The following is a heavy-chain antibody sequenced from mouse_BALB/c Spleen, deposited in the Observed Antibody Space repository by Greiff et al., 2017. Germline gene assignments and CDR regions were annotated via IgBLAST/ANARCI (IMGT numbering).Heavy chain of an antibody. CDR2: ISSGGGST. CDR3: ARNYGSPYFDY. V-gene: IGHV5-12-1*01. CDR1: GFAFSSYD. D-gene: IGHD1-1*01. J-gene: IGHJ2*01. Sequence: EVQRVESGGGLVKPGGSLKLSCAASGFAFSSYDMSWVRQTPEKRLEWVAYISSGGGSTYYPDTVKGRFTISRDNAKNTLYLQMSSLKSEDTAMYYCARNYGSPYFDYWGQGTTLTVSS.